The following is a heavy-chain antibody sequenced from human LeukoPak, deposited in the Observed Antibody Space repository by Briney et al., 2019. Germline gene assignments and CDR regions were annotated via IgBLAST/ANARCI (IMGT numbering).Heavy chain of an antibody. CDR3: AKDFYGSPYHFDY. Sequence: GGSLRLSCAASGFTFSDYYMSWIRQAPGKGLEWVSYISSSGSTIYYADSVKGRFTISRDNSKNTLYLQMNSLRADDTAVYYCAKDFYGSPYHFDYWGQGTLVTVSS. CDR1: GFTFSDYY. V-gene: IGHV3-11*01. CDR2: ISSSGSTI. J-gene: IGHJ4*02. D-gene: IGHD2/OR15-2a*01.